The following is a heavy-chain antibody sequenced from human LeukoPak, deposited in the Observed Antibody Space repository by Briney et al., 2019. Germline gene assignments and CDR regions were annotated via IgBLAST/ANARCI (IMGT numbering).Heavy chain of an antibody. Sequence: GASVKVSCKASGGTFSSYAISWVRQAPGQGLEWMGRIIPILGIANYAQKFQGRVTITADKSTSTAYMELSSLRSEDTAVYYCASLIAAAGTGDDYYFDYWGQETLVTVSS. V-gene: IGHV1-69*04. CDR1: GGTFSSYA. CDR2: IIPILGIA. J-gene: IGHJ4*02. CDR3: ASLIAAAGTGDDYYFDY. D-gene: IGHD6-13*01.